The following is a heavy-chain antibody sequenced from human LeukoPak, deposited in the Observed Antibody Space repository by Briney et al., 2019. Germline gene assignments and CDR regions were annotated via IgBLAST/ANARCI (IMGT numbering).Heavy chain of an antibody. Sequence: PSETLSLTCTVSGGSISSYYWSWIRQPAGKGLEWIGRIYTSGSTNYNPSLKSRVTMSVDTSKSQFSLNLSSVTAADSAVYYCAGTYCRSTSCYMDAFHIWGQGTMVTVSS. J-gene: IGHJ3*02. D-gene: IGHD2-2*02. CDR3: AGTYCRSTSCYMDAFHI. CDR1: GGSISSYY. CDR2: IYTSGST. V-gene: IGHV4-4*07.